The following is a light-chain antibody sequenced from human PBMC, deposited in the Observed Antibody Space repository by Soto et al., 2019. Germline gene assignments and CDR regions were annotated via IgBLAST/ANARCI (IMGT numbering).Light chain of an antibody. CDR1: GSDIAGYNY. CDR3: SSFTSTTSLYV. CDR2: QVT. Sequence: QSVLAQPASVSGSPGQSITISCTGTGSDIAGYNYVSWFQQHPGKAPKLMMYQVTIRPSGVSNRFSGAKSGNTASLTISGLQAEDEAEYYCSSFTSTTSLYVLGTGTKV. J-gene: IGLJ1*01. V-gene: IGLV2-14*01.